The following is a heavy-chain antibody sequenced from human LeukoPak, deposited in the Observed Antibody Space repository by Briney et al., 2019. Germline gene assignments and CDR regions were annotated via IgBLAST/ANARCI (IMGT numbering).Heavy chain of an antibody. CDR2: ISAYNGNT. J-gene: IGHJ4*02. D-gene: IGHD6-19*01. CDR1: GYTFTSYG. Sequence: GASVKVSCTASGYTFTSYGISWGRQAPGQGLEWMGWISAYNGNTNYAQKFPGRVTIPADKSTSTAYMELTRLRSEDTAVYYCAIDSGWFGYWGQRTLVTVSS. V-gene: IGHV1-18*01. CDR3: AIDSGWFGY.